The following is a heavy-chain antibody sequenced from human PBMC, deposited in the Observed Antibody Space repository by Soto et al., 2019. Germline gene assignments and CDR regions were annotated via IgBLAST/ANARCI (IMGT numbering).Heavy chain of an antibody. CDR3: ASGGGVAATRSDAFDI. CDR1: GGSISSGGYY. CDR2: IYYSGST. V-gene: IGHV4-31*03. D-gene: IGHD2-15*01. J-gene: IGHJ3*02. Sequence: SETLSLTCTVSGGSISSGGYYWSWIRQHPGKGLEWIGYIYYSGSTYYNPSLKSRVTISVDTSKNQFSLKLSSVTAADTAVYYCASGGGVAATRSDAFDIWGQGTMVTVSS.